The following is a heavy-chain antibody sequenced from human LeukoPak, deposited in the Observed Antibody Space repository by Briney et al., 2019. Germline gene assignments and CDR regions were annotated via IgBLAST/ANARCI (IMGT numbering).Heavy chain of an antibody. D-gene: IGHD2-21*02. CDR2: ISWNSGSI. J-gene: IGHJ2*01. CDR3: AKGSGHIVVVTAYLYFEL. Sequence: GGSLRLSCAASGFTFDDYAMHWVRQAPGKGLEWVSGISWNSGSIGYADSVKGRFTISRDNAKNSLYLQMNSLRAEDTALYYCAKGSGHIVVVTAYLYFELWGRGTLVTVSS. V-gene: IGHV3-9*01. CDR1: GFTFDDYA.